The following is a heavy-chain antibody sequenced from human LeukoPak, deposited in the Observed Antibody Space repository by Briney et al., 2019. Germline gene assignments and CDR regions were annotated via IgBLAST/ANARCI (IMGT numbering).Heavy chain of an antibody. D-gene: IGHD1-26*01. CDR2: IYSGGNT. CDR3: VRVTGELHLYYYYNYMDV. CDR1: GFTVSRNY. Sequence: GGSLRLSCAASGFTVSRNYMSWVRQAPGKGLEWVSVIYSGGNTHYSDSVKGRFTISRDNSKNTLYLQMNSLRAEDTAVYYCVRVTGELHLYYYYNYMDVWGKGTTVTISS. J-gene: IGHJ6*03. V-gene: IGHV3-66*01.